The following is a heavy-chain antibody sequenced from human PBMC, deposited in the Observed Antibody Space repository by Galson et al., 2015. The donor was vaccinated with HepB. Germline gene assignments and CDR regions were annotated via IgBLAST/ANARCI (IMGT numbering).Heavy chain of an antibody. J-gene: IGHJ6*02. Sequence: CAISGDSVSSNSAAWNWIRQSPSRGLEWLGRTYYRSKWYNDCAVSVKSRITINPDTSKNQFSLQLNSVTPEDTAVYYCARFLHIGITMVYLDYYGMDVWGQGTTVTVSS. CDR2: TYYRSKWYN. V-gene: IGHV6-1*01. CDR3: ARFLHIGITMVYLDYYGMDV. CDR1: GDSVSSNSAA. D-gene: IGHD3-10*01.